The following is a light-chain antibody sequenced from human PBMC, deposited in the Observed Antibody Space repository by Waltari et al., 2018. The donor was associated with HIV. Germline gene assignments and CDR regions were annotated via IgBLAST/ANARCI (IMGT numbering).Light chain of an antibody. CDR3: CAYAGTSTYVA. CDR1: SSDVGMYNL. J-gene: IGLJ2*01. Sequence: QSALTQPASVSGSPGQSITISCTGTSSDVGMYNLFSWYQQHAGKAPKLTIYVVSKRPSGFSNRIHGTKPGNTAALTMSGLQAEDEADYYCCAYAGTSTYVAFGGGTKLTVL. CDR2: VVS. V-gene: IGLV2-23*02.